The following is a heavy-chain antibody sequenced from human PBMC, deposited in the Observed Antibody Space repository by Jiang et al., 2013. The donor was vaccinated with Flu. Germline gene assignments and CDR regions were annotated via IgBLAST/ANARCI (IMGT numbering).Heavy chain of an antibody. J-gene: IGHJ4*02. V-gene: IGHV6-1*01. CDR3: ARSGEGGYIDY. D-gene: IGHD5-12*01. CDR1: GDSVSSKNAA. CDR2: TYYRSKWYS. Sequence: SQTLSLTCAISGDSVSSKNAARNWIGQAPSRGLGWLGRTYYRSKWYSGYAPSVKSRITINPETSKNQFSLQLNSVTPEDTAVYYCARSGEGGYIDYWGQGTLVTVSS.